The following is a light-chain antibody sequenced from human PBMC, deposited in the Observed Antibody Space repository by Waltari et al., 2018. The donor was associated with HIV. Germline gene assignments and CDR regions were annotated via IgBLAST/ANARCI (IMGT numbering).Light chain of an antibody. CDR3: AAWDDSMNGDV. J-gene: IGLJ1*01. CDR1: SSNIGSNT. Sequence: SVLTQPPSASWTPGQRVTITCSGRSSNIGSNTVNLYQQPPGTAPKLLIYSNNQRPSGVPDRFSGSKSGTTASLAISGLQSEDEADYYCAAWDDSMNGDVFGTGTKVTVL. CDR2: SNN. V-gene: IGLV1-44*01.